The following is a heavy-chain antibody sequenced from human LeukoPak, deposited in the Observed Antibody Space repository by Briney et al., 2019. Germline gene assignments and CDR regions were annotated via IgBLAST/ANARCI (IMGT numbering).Heavy chain of an antibody. D-gene: IGHD3-22*01. CDR1: GFAFSSYS. Sequence: GGSLRLSCAASGFAFSSYSMNWVRQAPGKGLEWVSYISSSSSTIYYADSVKGRFTISRDNAKNSLYLQMNSLRDEDTAVYYCARARNYYDSSGYHRHYFDYWGQGTLVTVSS. J-gene: IGHJ4*02. CDR2: ISSSSSTI. CDR3: ARARNYYDSSGYHRHYFDY. V-gene: IGHV3-48*02.